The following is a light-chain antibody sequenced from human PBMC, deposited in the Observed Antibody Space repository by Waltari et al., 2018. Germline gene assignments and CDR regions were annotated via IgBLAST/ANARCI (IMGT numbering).Light chain of an antibody. Sequence: QSVLTQPPSASVTAGQRVTIYCSGSSSNIGSNYVYWYLQLPGSAPKLRIYVNSQRPSGVPDRFSGSKSGTSASLAISGLRSEDEADYYCLAWDDSLSGPVFGGGTKLTVL. V-gene: IGLV1-47*01. CDR1: SSNIGSNY. CDR3: LAWDDSLSGPV. CDR2: VNS. J-gene: IGLJ3*02.